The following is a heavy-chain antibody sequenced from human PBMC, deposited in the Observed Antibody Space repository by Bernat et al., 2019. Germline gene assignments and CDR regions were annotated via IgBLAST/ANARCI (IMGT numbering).Heavy chain of an antibody. D-gene: IGHD3-10*01. CDR1: GFSFSSYW. V-gene: IGHV3-74*01. Sequence: EVQLVESGGGLVQPGGSLRLSCAASGFSFSSYWMHWVRQAPGKGLVWVSRIKGDGSSSNYADSVKGRFTISRDNAKNTLYLQLNSLRTEDTAVYYCARYYGSGSSTWGQGTLVTVSS. J-gene: IGHJ5*02. CDR2: IKGDGSSS. CDR3: ARYYGSGSST.